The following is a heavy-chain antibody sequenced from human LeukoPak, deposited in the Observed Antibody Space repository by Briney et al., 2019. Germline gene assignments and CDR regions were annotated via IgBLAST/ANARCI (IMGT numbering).Heavy chain of an antibody. Sequence: GGSLRLSCAASGFTFNNYWMSWVRQAPGKGLEWVSSISGSADITYYADSVKGRFTISRDNSKNTLYLQMNSLRAEDTAVYYCAKDLRYSYGNDAFDIWGQGTMVTVSS. CDR1: GFTFNNYW. V-gene: IGHV3-23*01. CDR3: AKDLRYSYGNDAFDI. J-gene: IGHJ3*02. CDR2: ISGSADIT. D-gene: IGHD5-18*01.